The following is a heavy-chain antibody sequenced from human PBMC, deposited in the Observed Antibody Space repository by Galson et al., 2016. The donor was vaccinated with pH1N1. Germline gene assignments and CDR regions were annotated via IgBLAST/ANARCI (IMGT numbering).Heavy chain of an antibody. V-gene: IGHV3-48*02. D-gene: IGHD6-19*01. CDR2: ISSRNDKV. CDR3: ARHSGRETHFDY. Sequence: SLRLSCAVTGFTFDGRGMGWVRQAPGKGLQWVSFISSRNDKVYYADSVKGRFTISRDDVKNSVYLQMNSLRHEDTAVYYCARHSGRETHFDYWGRGTLVTVSS. J-gene: IGHJ4*02. CDR1: GFTFDGRG.